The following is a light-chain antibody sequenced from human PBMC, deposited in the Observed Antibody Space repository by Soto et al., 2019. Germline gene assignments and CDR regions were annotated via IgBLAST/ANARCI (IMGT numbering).Light chain of an antibody. V-gene: IGLV4-69*01. CDR2: LNSDGSH. CDR3: QTWGTDMV. CDR1: SGHSNYA. Sequence: QPVLTQSPSASASLGASVKLTCTLSSGHSNYAIAWHQQQPEKGPRYLMKLNSDGSHSKGDGIPDRFSGSSSGAERYLTISSLQSEDEADYYCQTWGTDMVFGGGTKLTVL. J-gene: IGLJ3*02.